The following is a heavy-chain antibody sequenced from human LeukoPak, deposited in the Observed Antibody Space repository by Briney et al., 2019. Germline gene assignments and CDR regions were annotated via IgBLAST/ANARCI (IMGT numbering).Heavy chain of an antibody. V-gene: IGHV1-69*13. Sequence: ASVKVSCKASGGTFSSYAISWVRQAPGQGLEWMGGIIPIFGTANYAQKFQGRVTITADESTSTAYMELSSLRSEDTAVYYCASELGMSYYYGMDVWGQGTTVTVSS. CDR1: GGTFSSYA. D-gene: IGHD7-27*01. J-gene: IGHJ6*02. CDR2: IIPIFGTA. CDR3: ASELGMSYYYGMDV.